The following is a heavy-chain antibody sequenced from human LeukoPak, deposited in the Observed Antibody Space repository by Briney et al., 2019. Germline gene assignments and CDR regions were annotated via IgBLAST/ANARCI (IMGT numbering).Heavy chain of an antibody. J-gene: IGHJ5*02. V-gene: IGHV1-2*02. CDR1: GYTFTGYY. CDR2: INPNSGGT. Sequence: ASVKVSCKASGYTFTGYYMHWVRQAPGQGLEWMGWINPNSGGTNYAQKFQGRVTMTRDTSISTAYMELSRLRSDDTAVYYCAGTYYYDSSGYYVNSNWFDPWGQGTLVTVSS. D-gene: IGHD3-22*01. CDR3: AGTYYYDSSGYYVNSNWFDP.